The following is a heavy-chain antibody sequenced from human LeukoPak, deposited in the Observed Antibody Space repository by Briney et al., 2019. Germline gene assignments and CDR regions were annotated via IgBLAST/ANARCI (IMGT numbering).Heavy chain of an antibody. V-gene: IGHV3-48*03. CDR3: ARVGDYGDWGPYYFDY. CDR2: SSSSPTST. J-gene: IGHJ4*02. CDR1: GFNLNIYE. Sequence: GGSLRLTCTASGFNLNIYEMDWVRQAPGKGLEWVSHSSSSPTSTNYADSVKGRLTISRDNAKNSVVLESDSLRADDPAVYYCARVGDYGDWGPYYFDYWGQGTLVTGSS. D-gene: IGHD4-17*01.